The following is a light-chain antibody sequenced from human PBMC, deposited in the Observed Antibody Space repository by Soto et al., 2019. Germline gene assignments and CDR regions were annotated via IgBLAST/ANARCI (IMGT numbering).Light chain of an antibody. Sequence: EIVLTQSPGTLSLSPGERATLSCRASQSVSSSDLAWYQQKPGQAPRLLIYGASSRATGTPDRFSGSGSGTAFTLTISRLEPEDFAVYYCQQYGSSRRVTFGQGTRLETK. J-gene: IGKJ5*01. CDR1: QSVSSSD. CDR3: QQYGSSRRVT. CDR2: GAS. V-gene: IGKV3-20*01.